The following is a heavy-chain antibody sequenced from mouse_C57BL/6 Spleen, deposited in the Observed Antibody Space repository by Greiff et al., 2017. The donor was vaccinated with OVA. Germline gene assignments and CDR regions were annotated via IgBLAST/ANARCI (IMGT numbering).Heavy chain of an antibody. V-gene: IGHV5-17*01. CDR1: GFTFSDYG. CDR2: ISSGSSTI. D-gene: IGHD2-5*01. J-gene: IGHJ2*01. Sequence: DVMLVESGGGLVKPGGSLKLSCAASGFTFSDYGMHWVRQAPEKGLEWVAYISSGSSTIYYADTVKGRFTISRDNAKNTLFLQMTSLRSEDTAMYYCARAGYSNYLGDYWGQGTTLTVSS. CDR3: ARAGYSNYLGDY.